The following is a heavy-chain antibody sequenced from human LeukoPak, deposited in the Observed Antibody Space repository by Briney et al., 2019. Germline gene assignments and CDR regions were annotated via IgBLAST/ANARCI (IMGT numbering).Heavy chain of an antibody. CDR3: AKSELNDYMKY. CDR1: GYSISSGYY. J-gene: IGHJ4*02. CDR2: INYRGRM. V-gene: IGHV4-38-2*02. D-gene: IGHD4-11*01. Sequence: SETLSLTCTASGYSISSGYYWGWIRQAPGKGLEWIASINYRGRMYGNPSLKSRINISVDTSKNQFSLSLSSVTAADTAVYYCAKSELNDYMKYWGQGTLVTVSS.